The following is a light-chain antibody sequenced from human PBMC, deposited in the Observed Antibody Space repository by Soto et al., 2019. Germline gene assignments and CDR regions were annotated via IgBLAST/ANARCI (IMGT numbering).Light chain of an antibody. CDR2: DVS. Sequence: QSVLTQPASVSGSPGQSITIPCTGSSSDVADYNYVSWYQQHPGKAPTLIIYDVSNRPSGVSNRFSGSKSGDTASLTISGLQAEDEADYYCSSYISTTTLGLVFGGGTKVTVL. CDR1: SSDVADYNY. J-gene: IGLJ2*01. V-gene: IGLV2-14*03. CDR3: SSYISTTTLGLV.